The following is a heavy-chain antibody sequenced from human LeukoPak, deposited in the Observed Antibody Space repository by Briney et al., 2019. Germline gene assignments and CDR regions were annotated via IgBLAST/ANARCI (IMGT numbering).Heavy chain of an antibody. CDR1: GFTFSHFW. V-gene: IGHV3-7*01. CDR2: VKKTGSET. J-gene: IGHJ4*02. D-gene: IGHD2-15*01. Sequence: GGSLRLSCAASGFTFSHFWMSWVRQAPGKGLEWVAYVKKTGSETYYVDSVKGRFTITRDNTRNSLFLQMYSLRAEDTAVYFCAREDGYCSGGNCYSYFDSWGQGTLVTVSS. CDR3: AREDGYCSGGNCYSYFDS.